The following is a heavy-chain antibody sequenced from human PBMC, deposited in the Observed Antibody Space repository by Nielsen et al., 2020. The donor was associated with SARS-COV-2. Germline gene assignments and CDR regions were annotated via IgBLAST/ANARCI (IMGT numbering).Heavy chain of an antibody. CDR3: ARERLNYYGSGTFLFDP. V-gene: IGHV4-31*11. D-gene: IGHD3-10*01. J-gene: IGHJ5*02. CDR2: IYYSGST. CDR1: GGSFSGYY. Sequence: SETLSLTCAVYGGSFSGYYWSWIRQHPGKGLEWIGYIYYSGSTYYNPSLKSRVTISVDTSKNQFSLKLSSVTAADTAVYYCARERLNYYGSGTFLFDPWGQGTLVTVSS.